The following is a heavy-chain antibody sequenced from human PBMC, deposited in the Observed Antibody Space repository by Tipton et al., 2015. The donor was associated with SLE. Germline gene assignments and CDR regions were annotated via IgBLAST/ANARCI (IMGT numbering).Heavy chain of an antibody. CDR2: MYYSGIT. CDR3: AKSVYTSSLDAFDI. D-gene: IGHD6-13*01. Sequence: TLSLTCTVSGGSISSYYWSWIRQPPGKGLEWIGYMYYSGITNYNPSLKRRVTISVDTSKNQFSLKLSSVTAADTAVYYCAKSVYTSSLDAFDIWDQGTMVTVSS. V-gene: IGHV4-59*01. CDR1: GGSISSYY. J-gene: IGHJ3*02.